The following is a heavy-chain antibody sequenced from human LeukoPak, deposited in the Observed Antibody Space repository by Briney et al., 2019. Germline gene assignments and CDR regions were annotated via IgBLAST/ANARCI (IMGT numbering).Heavy chain of an antibody. CDR2: IKQDGSEK. CDR3: AKGLERESRLDS. Sequence: GDSLRLSCAASGFTFSRYWMSWVRQAPGKGLEWVAHIKQDGSEKYYVDSVKGRFTISKDNAKNSLYLQMNSLRAEDTALYYCAKGLERESRLDSWGQGTLVTVSS. V-gene: IGHV3-7*03. J-gene: IGHJ4*02. CDR1: GFTFSRYW. D-gene: IGHD1-1*01.